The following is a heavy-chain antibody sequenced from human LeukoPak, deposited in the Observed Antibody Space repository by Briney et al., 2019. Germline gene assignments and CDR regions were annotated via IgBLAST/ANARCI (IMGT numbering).Heavy chain of an antibody. J-gene: IGHJ4*02. CDR3: ARGSYYFDY. CDR1: GSTFSSYA. V-gene: IGHV3-30*04. CDR2: ISYDGSNK. Sequence: GGPLRLSCAASGSTFSSYAMHWVRQAPGKGLEWVAVISYDGSNKYYADSVKGRFTISRDNSKNTLYLQMNSLRAEDTAVYYCARGSYYFDYWGQGTLVTVSS.